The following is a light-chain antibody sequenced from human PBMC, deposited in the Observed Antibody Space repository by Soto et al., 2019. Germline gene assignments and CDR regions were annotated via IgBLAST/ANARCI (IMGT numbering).Light chain of an antibody. V-gene: IGLV1-44*01. CDR1: RSNIESNT. J-gene: IGLJ3*02. CDR3: ASWDASLNGWM. CDR2: SNN. Sequence: QSVLTQPPSASGTPGQRVAISCSGSRSNIESNTVNWYQQLPGAAPKLLIFSNNQRPSGVPDRFSGSKSGTSASLAISGLQSEDEADYFCASWDASLNGWMFGGRTKLTVL.